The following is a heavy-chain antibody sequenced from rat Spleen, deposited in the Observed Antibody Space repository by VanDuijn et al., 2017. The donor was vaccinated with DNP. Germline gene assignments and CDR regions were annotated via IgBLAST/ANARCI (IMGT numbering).Heavy chain of an antibody. Sequence: EVQLVESGRVPVQPGRSLKLSCLASGFIFSNYWMTWIRQAPGKGLEWVASITNSGDGTYYSDSVKGRFSISRDNAKSTLYLQVNSLRSEDTATYYCTSNPHIRTAAPFDYWGQGVMVTVSS. V-gene: IGHV5-31*01. CDR3: TSNPHIRTAAPFDY. CDR2: ITNSGDGT. D-gene: IGHD3-8*01. J-gene: IGHJ2*01. CDR1: GFIFSNYW.